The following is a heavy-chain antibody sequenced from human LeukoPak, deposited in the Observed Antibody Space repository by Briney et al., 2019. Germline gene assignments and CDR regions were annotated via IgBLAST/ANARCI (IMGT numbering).Heavy chain of an antibody. Sequence: GASVKVSCKASGYTFTSYDINWVRQATGQGLEWMGWMNPNSGNTGYAQKFQGRVTMTRNTSISTAYMELSSLRSEDTAVYYCARALPRGGYSSSWYSEDFDYWGQGTLVTVSS. CDR3: ARALPRGGYSSSWYSEDFDY. V-gene: IGHV1-8*01. CDR2: MNPNSGNT. CDR1: GYTFTSYD. D-gene: IGHD6-13*01. J-gene: IGHJ4*02.